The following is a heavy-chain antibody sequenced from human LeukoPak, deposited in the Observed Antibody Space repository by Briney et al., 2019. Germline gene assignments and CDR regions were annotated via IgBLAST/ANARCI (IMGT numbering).Heavy chain of an antibody. CDR2: INPNSGGT. CDR3: ARGTYCSSTSCYPLFDY. V-gene: IGHV1-2*02. CDR1: GYTFTGYY. J-gene: IGHJ4*02. D-gene: IGHD2-2*01. Sequence: ASVKVSCKASGYTFTGYYMHWVRQAPGQGLGWMGWINPNSGGTNYAQKFQGRVTMTRDTSISTAYMELSRLRSDDTAVYYCARGTYCSSTSCYPLFDYWGQGTLVTVSS.